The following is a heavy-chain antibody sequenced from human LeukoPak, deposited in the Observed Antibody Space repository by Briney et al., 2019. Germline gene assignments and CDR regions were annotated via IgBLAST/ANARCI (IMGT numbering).Heavy chain of an antibody. CDR1: GGSISSYY. V-gene: IGHV4-59*01. Sequence: SSETLSLTCTVSGGSISSYYWSSIRQPPGKGLEWIGYIYYSGSTNYNPSLKSRVTISVDTSKNQFSLKLSSVTAADTAVYYCARSKDILTGYCFDYWGQGTLVTVSS. J-gene: IGHJ4*02. CDR3: ARSKDILTGYCFDY. CDR2: IYYSGST. D-gene: IGHD3-9*01.